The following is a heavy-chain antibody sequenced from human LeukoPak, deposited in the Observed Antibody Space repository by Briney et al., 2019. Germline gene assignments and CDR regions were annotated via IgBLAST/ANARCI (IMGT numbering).Heavy chain of an antibody. D-gene: IGHD3-10*01. CDR2: IYFSGST. CDR1: GGSISNYF. CDR3: ARLIPGPRGSYYFDY. Sequence: SETLSLTCTVSGGSISNYFWSWIRQPPGKGLEWIGYIYFSGSTNYNPSLKSRVTISVDTSKNQFSLNLTSVTAADTAVYYCARLIPGPRGSYYFDYWGQGTLVTVSS. V-gene: IGHV4-59*08. J-gene: IGHJ4*02.